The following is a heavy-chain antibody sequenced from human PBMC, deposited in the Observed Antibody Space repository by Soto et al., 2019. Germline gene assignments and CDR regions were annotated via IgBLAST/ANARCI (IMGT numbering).Heavy chain of an antibody. D-gene: IGHD3-3*01. CDR2: ISAYNGNT. CDR1: GYTFTSYG. CDR3: AREVPVGFGIPTHGHYMDV. V-gene: IGHV1-18*01. J-gene: IGHJ6*03. Sequence: ASVKVSCKASGYTFTSYGISWVRQAPGQGLEWMGWISAYNGNTNYAQKLQGRVTMTTDTSTSTAYMELRSLRSDDTAVYYCAREVPVGFGIPTHGHYMDVWGKGTTVTVSS.